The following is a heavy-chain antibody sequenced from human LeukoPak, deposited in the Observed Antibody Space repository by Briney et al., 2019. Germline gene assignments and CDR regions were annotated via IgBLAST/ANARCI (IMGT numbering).Heavy chain of an antibody. D-gene: IGHD2-21*02. V-gene: IGHV4-59*01. CDR3: ARSHCGGDCYYGGYFDY. CDR2: IYNSGNT. Sequence: SETLSLTCTVSGGSISSCYWSWIRQPPGKRLEWIGYIYNSGNTNYNTSLKSRGTISVDTSKNQFSLKLSSVTAADTAVYYCARSHCGGDCYYGGYFDYWGQGTLVTVSS. CDR1: GGSISSCY. J-gene: IGHJ4*02.